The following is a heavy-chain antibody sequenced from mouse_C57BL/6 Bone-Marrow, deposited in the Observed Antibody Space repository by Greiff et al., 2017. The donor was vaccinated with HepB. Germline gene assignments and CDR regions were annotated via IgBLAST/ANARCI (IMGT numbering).Heavy chain of an antibody. J-gene: IGHJ4*01. CDR3: TRRPPIYYGNSYYYYAMDY. V-gene: IGHV1-15*01. Sequence: QVQLQQSGAELVRPGASVTLSCKASGYTFTDYEMHWVKQTPVHGLEWIGAIDPETGGTAYNQKFKGKAILTADKSSSTAYMELRSLTSEDSAVYYCTRRPPIYYGNSYYYYAMDYWGQGTSVTVSS. D-gene: IGHD2-1*01. CDR2: IDPETGGT. CDR1: GYTFTDYE.